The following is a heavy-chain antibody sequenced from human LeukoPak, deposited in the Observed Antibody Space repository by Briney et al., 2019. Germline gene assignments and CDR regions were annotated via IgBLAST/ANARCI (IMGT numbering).Heavy chain of an antibody. V-gene: IGHV3-48*02. D-gene: IGHD6-19*01. Sequence: QPGGSLRLSCAASGFTFSSYSMTWVRQAPGKGLEWVSYISSTSSTIYYADSVKGRFTISRDNAKNSLYLQMNSLRDEDTAVYYCARTRYTSGWYIDYWGQGTLVTVSS. CDR3: ARTRYTSGWYIDY. CDR1: GFTFSSYS. CDR2: ISSTSSTI. J-gene: IGHJ4*02.